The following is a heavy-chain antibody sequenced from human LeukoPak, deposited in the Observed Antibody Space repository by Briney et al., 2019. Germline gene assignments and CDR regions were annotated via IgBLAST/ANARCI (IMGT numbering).Heavy chain of an antibody. CDR1: GGSISSYY. CDR3: AKSLHLYYYYGMDV. CDR2: IYTSGST. V-gene: IGHV4-4*07. Sequence: SETLSLTCTVSGGSISSYYWSWIRQPAGKGLEWIGRIYTSGSTNYNPSLKSRVTMSVDTSKNQFSLKLSSVTAADTAVYYCAKSLHLYYYYGMDVWGQGTTVTVSS. J-gene: IGHJ6*02.